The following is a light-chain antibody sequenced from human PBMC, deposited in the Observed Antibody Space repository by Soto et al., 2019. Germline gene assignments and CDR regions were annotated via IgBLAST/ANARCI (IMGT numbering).Light chain of an antibody. J-gene: IGLJ7*01. CDR2: STH. CDR3: VLYMGSGIAV. Sequence: QTVVPQEPWFSVAPGGTVTLTCGLSSGSVSTSYYPSWYQQTPGQAPRTLIYSTHTRSSGVPDRFSGSILGNKAALTIAGAQADDESDYYCVLYMGSGIAVFGGGTQLTVL. CDR1: SGSVSTSYY. V-gene: IGLV8-61*01.